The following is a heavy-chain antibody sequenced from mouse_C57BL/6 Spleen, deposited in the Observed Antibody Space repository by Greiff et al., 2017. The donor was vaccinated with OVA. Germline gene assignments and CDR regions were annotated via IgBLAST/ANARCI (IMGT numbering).Heavy chain of an antibody. CDR3: SREEDSAGYVDY. CDR1: GYTFTDYY. V-gene: IGHV1-19*01. J-gene: IGHJ2*01. CDR2: INPYNGGT. Sequence: VQLQQSGPVLVKPGASVKMSCKASGYTFTDYYMNWVKQSPGKSLEWIGVINPYNGGTSYNQKFKGKATLTVDKSSSTAYMELNSLTSEDSAVYYCSREEDSAGYVDYWGQGTTLTVSS. D-gene: IGHD3-2*02.